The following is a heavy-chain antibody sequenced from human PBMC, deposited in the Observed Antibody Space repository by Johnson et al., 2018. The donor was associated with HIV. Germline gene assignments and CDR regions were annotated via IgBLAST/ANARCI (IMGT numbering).Heavy chain of an antibody. Sequence: VQLVESGGGVVQPGGSLRLSCAASGFTFSRYGMHWVRQAPGKGLEWVANIKQHGSEKSYMDSVKGRFIISRDNAKNSLFLQMDNLRTADTAVYYCARDGVYSSPHDAFDIWGQGTMVTVSS. J-gene: IGHJ3*02. CDR1: GFTFSRYG. V-gene: IGHV3-7*05. CDR3: ARDGVYSSPHDAFDI. CDR2: IKQHGSEK. D-gene: IGHD3-22*01.